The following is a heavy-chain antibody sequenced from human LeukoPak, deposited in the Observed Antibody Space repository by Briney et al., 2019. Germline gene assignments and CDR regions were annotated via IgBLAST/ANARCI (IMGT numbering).Heavy chain of an antibody. Sequence: GASVKVSCKASGYTLTRYFIHWVRQAPGQGLEWMGIINPNGGSTSYPQKFQGRVTMTRDTSTNTVYMELSSLKSEDTAVYYCARDAEDSPSNDRKWLRIRGPYYGMDVWGQETTVIASS. CDR3: ARDAEDSPSNDRKWLRIRGPYYGMDV. CDR1: GYTLTRYF. V-gene: IGHV1-46*01. CDR2: INPNGGST. J-gene: IGHJ6*02. D-gene: IGHD1-14*01.